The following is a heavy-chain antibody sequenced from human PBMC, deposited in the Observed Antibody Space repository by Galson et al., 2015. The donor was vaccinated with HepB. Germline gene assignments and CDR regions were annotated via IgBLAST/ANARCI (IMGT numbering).Heavy chain of an antibody. CDR1: GYTFSSYS. J-gene: IGHJ4*02. D-gene: IGHD6-13*01. V-gene: IGHV1-18*01. CDR3: ARLGPAAGFLEY. CDR2: ISAYDRDT. Sequence: SVKVSCKASGYTFSSYSITWVRQAPGQGLEWMGWISAYDRDTNYAQKFQGRVTMTTDTSTTTAYMELRSLRFDDTAVYYCARLGPAAGFLEYWGQGTLVTVS.